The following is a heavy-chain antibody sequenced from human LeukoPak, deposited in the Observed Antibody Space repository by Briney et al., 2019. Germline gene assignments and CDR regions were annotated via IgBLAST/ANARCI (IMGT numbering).Heavy chain of an antibody. J-gene: IGHJ5*02. V-gene: IGHV1-2*02. CDR1: GYTFTGYY. Sequence: ASVKVSCKPSGYTFTGYYMHWVRQAPGQGLEWMGWINPNSGGTNYAQNFQGRVTMTRDTSISTAYLELSRLKSDDTAVYFCARHSSSWYEAMGFDPWGQGTLVTVSS. CDR2: INPNSGGT. CDR3: ARHSSSWYEAMGFDP. D-gene: IGHD6-13*01.